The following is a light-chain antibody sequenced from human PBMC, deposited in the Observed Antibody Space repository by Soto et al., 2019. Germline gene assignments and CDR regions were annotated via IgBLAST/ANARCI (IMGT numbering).Light chain of an antibody. CDR3: QSYDSSLSAV. CDR1: SSNIGAGYD. J-gene: IGLJ1*01. CDR2: GNS. Sequence: QSALTQPPSVSGAPGQRVTISCTGSSSNIGAGYDVHWYQQLPGTAPKLLIYGNSNRPSGVPDRFSGSKSGTSASLAITGLQAEDEADYYCQSYDSSLSAVFGTGTKATVL. V-gene: IGLV1-40*01.